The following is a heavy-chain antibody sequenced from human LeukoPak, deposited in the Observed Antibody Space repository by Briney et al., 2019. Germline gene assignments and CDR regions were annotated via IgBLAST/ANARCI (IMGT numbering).Heavy chain of an antibody. D-gene: IGHD6-13*01. J-gene: IGHJ6*03. CDR1: GFIFSSYG. V-gene: IGHV3-30*02. Sequence: GGSLRLSCAASGFIFSSYGMHWVRQAPGKGLEWVAFIRYDGSNTYYADSVKGRFTISRDNSKNTLYLQMNSLRGEDTAVYYCAKYSSSWYGESVSYYYYYMDVWGKGTTVTVSS. CDR3: AKYSSSWYGESVSYYYYYMDV. CDR2: IRYDGSNT.